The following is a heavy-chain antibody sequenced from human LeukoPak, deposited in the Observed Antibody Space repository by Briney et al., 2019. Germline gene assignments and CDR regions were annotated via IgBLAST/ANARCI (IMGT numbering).Heavy chain of an antibody. V-gene: IGHV4-4*07. D-gene: IGHD6-6*01. CDR1: GGSISSYH. CDR2: IYTSGST. J-gene: IGHJ4*02. CDR3: ARHRGSYSSSSFGLAVFDY. Sequence: SETLSLTCIVSGGSISSYHWSWIRQPAGKGLEWIGRIYTSGSTDYNPSLKSRVTISVDTSKNQFSLKLSSVTAADTAVYYCARHRGSYSSSSFGLAVFDYWGQGTLVTVSS.